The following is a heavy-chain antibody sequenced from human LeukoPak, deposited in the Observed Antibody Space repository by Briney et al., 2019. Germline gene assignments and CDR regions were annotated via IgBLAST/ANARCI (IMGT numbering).Heavy chain of an antibody. CDR3: ARRREMATIDY. CDR2: IYPGDSDT. V-gene: IGHV5-51*01. Sequence: GESLKISCKGSGYSFTSYWIVWVRQMPGKGLEWMGIIYPGDSDTRYSPSFQGQVTISADKSIRTAYLQWSSLKASDTAMYYCARRREMATIDYWGQGTLVTVSS. CDR1: GYSFTSYW. J-gene: IGHJ4*02. D-gene: IGHD5-24*01.